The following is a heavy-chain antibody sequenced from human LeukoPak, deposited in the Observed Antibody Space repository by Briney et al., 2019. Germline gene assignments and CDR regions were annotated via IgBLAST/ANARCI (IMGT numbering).Heavy chain of an antibody. V-gene: IGHV4-34*01. CDR3: ARGQLDDAFDI. J-gene: IGHJ3*02. Sequence: ETLSLTCAVYGGSFSGYYWSWIRQPPGKGLEWIGEINHSGSTNYNPSLKSRVTISVDTSKNQFSLKLSSVTAADTAVYYCARGQLDDAFDIWGQGTMVTVSS. D-gene: IGHD6-6*01. CDR1: GGSFSGYY. CDR2: INHSGST.